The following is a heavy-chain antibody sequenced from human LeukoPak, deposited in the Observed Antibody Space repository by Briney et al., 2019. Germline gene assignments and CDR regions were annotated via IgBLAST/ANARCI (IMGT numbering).Heavy chain of an antibody. V-gene: IGHV1-24*01. CDR1: GYTLTELS. J-gene: IGHJ4*02. CDR3: ATGDRIAAAGIGPFDY. Sequence: ASVKVSCKVSGYTLTELSMHWVRQAPGKGLEWMGGFDPEDGETIYAQKFQGRVTMTEDTSTDTAYMELSSLRSEDTAVYYCATGDRIAAAGIGPFDYWGQGTLVTVSS. CDR2: FDPEDGET. D-gene: IGHD6-13*01.